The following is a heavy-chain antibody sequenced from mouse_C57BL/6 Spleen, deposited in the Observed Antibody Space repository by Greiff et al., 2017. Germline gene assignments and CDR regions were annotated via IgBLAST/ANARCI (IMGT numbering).Heavy chain of an antibody. D-gene: IGHD2-14*01. CDR1: GYTFTSYW. CDR2: IYPGSGST. CDR3: ARRGYCGFYWYFDV. V-gene: IGHV1-55*01. J-gene: IGHJ1*03. Sequence: VQLQQPGAELVKPGASVKMSCKASGYTFTSYWITWVKQRPGQGLEWIGDIYPGSGSTNYNEKFKSKATLTVDTSSSTAYMQLSSLTSEDSAVYYCARRGYCGFYWYFDVWGTGTTVTVSS.